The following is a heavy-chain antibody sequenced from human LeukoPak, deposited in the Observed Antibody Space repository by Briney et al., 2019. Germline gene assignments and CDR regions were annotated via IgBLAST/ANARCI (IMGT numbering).Heavy chain of an antibody. J-gene: IGHJ4*02. V-gene: IGHV3-30-3*01. Sequence: GGSLRLSCAASGFTVSGNYMSWVRQAPGKGLEWVAVISYDGSNKYYADSVKGRFTISRDNSKNTLYLQMNSLRAEDTAVYYCARVPTFDILTGNLDYWGQGTLVTVSS. CDR2: ISYDGSNK. CDR3: ARVPTFDILTGNLDY. D-gene: IGHD3-9*01. CDR1: GFTVSGNY.